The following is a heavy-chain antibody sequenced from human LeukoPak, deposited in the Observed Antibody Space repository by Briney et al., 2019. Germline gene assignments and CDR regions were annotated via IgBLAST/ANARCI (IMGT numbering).Heavy chain of an antibody. V-gene: IGHV3-23*01. CDR3: ARAGYSSGWYFFDY. CDR2: ISGSGGST. Sequence: GSLRLSCAASGFTFSSYAMSWVRQAPGKGLEWVSAISGSGGSTYYADSVKGRFTISRDNSKNTLYLQMNSLRAEDTAVYYCARAGYSSGWYFFDYWGQGTLVTVSS. CDR1: GFTFSSYA. D-gene: IGHD6-19*01. J-gene: IGHJ4*02.